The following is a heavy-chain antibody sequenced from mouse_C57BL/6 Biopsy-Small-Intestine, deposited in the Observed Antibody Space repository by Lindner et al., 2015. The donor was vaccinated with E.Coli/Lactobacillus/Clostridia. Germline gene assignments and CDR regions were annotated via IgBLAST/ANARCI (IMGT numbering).Heavy chain of an antibody. J-gene: IGHJ4*01. CDR2: FHPYNDDT. D-gene: IGHD3-2*02. CDR3: ARGSSGFYAMDY. V-gene: IGHV1-47*01. CDR1: GYTFTTYP. Sequence: VQLQESGAELVKPGASVKMSCKASGYTFTTYPIEWMKQNHGKSLEWIGNFHPYNDDTNYNEEFKGKATLTVEKSSSTVYLELSRLTSDDSAVYYCARGSSGFYAMDYWGQGTSVTVSS.